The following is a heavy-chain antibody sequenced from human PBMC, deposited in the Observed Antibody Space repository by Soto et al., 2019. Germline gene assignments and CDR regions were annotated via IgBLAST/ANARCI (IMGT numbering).Heavy chain of an antibody. CDR2: IDTTSRTI. J-gene: IGHJ6*02. D-gene: IGHD3-16*01. V-gene: IGHV3-48*02. CDR3: ARDGDRCFDMDV. CDR1: GFTLTTHN. Sequence: EVQLVESGGGLVQPGGSLRLSCVASGFTLTTHNMDWVRQAPGKGLEWISYIDTTSRTIYYADSVKGRFTVSRDNAKDSVYLQMNSLRDEDTAVYYCARDGDRCFDMDVWGQGTTITVSS.